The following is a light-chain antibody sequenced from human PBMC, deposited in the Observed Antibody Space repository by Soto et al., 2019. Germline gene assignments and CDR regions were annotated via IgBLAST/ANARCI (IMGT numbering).Light chain of an antibody. V-gene: IGKV1-39*01. J-gene: IGKJ3*01. CDR2: VAS. Sequence: DIQMTQSPSSLSASVGDRVTITCRASQSITSYLNWYQQKPGKAPKLLIYVASSLQSGVPSRFSGSASGANLSGRMNSLQPEDFAPYYCQQSYSTPQFTVGPGTKVDIK. CDR1: QSITSY. CDR3: QQSYSTPQFT.